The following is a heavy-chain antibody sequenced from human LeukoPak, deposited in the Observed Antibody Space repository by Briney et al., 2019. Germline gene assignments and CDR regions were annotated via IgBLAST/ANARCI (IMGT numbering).Heavy chain of an antibody. D-gene: IGHD1-1*01. CDR3: ARGDDFSGDH. CDR2: IHPEGNEK. CDR1: GFTFSNFW. J-gene: IGHJ4*02. V-gene: IGHV3-7*04. Sequence: GSLRLSCAVSGFTFSNFWMSWVRQAPGRGLEWVANIHPEGNEKYHVESVKGRFTISRDNAKNLLFLQMNGLRVEDTAVYYCARGDDFSGDHWGQGTLVTVSS.